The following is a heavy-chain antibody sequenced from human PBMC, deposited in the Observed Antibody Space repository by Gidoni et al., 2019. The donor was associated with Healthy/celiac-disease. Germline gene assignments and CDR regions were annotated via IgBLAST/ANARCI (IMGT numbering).Heavy chain of an antibody. CDR3: ARGFKWELPVI. CDR1: GYTFTSYD. V-gene: IGHV1-8*01. J-gene: IGHJ4*02. D-gene: IGHD1-26*01. CDR2: MNPNSGTT. Sequence: QVQLVQSGAEVKKHGAAVKVCCKAAGYTFTSYDINWVRQATGQGLEWMGWMNPNSGTTGYAQKFQGRVTMTRNTSIRTAYMELSSLSSEDTAVYYCARGFKWELPVIWGQGTLVTVSS.